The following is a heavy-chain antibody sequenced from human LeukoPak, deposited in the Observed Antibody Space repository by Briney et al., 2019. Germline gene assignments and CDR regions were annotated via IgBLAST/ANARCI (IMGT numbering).Heavy chain of an antibody. CDR1: GFTFSDYY. D-gene: IGHD2-21*01. Sequence: GGSLRLSCAASGFTFSDYYMSWIRQAPGKGLEWVANIKQDGSEKYYVDSVKGRFTISRDNAKNSLYLQMNSLRAEDTAVYYCARDQTYCGGDCYGYWGQGTLVTVSS. V-gene: IGHV3-7*01. CDR2: IKQDGSEK. J-gene: IGHJ4*02. CDR3: ARDQTYCGGDCYGY.